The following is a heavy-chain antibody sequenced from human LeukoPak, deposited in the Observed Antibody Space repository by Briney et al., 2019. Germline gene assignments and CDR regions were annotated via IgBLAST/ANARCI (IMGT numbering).Heavy chain of an antibody. D-gene: IGHD3-22*01. V-gene: IGHV1-2*02. CDR3: ARGRVGTYYYDSSGYSEADY. Sequence: ASVKVSCKASGYTFTGYYMHWVRQAPGQGLEWMGWIKPNSGGTNYAQKFQGRVTMTRDTSISTAYMELSRLRSDDTAVYYCARGRVGTYYYDSSGYSEADYWGQGTLVTVSS. CDR2: IKPNSGGT. CDR1: GYTFTGYY. J-gene: IGHJ4*02.